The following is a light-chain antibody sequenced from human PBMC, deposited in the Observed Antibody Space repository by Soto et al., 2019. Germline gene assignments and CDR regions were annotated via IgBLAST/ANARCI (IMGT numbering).Light chain of an antibody. CDR2: EVN. CDR3: QTWGTGFQF. V-gene: IGLV2-8*01. Sequence: QSVLTQPPSASGSPGQSVTISCTGTSNDVGAYNFISWYQQHPGKAPKLMIYEVNKRPSGVPDRFSGSKSGNTASLTVSGLQAEDEADYYCQTWGTGFQFFGGGTKVTVL. J-gene: IGLJ2*01. CDR1: SNDVGAYNF.